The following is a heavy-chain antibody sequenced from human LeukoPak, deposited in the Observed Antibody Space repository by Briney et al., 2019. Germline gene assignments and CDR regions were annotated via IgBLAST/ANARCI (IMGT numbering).Heavy chain of an antibody. D-gene: IGHD6-13*01. Sequence: GGSLRLSCAASGFIVSNNYMNWVRQAPGKGLEWVSVIYYGGSTYYGDSVKGRFTISRDNSKNTIYLQMNSLRAEDTAVYYCARTYSSSSYSPFDYWGQGTLVTVSS. J-gene: IGHJ4*02. CDR3: ARTYSSSSYSPFDY. CDR1: GFIVSNNY. CDR2: IYYGGST. V-gene: IGHV3-53*01.